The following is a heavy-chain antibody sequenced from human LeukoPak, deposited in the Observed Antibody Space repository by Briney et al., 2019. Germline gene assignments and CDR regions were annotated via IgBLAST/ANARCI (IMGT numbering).Heavy chain of an antibody. CDR3: AREGYSYGYRYIFDF. V-gene: IGHV4-4*07. D-gene: IGHD5-18*01. Sequence: PSETLSLTCTVSGGSISSDYWSWIRQPAGKGLEWIGHIYNSGSTNYNPSLKSRVTMSVDTSKNQFSLKLSSVTAADTAMYYCAREGYSYGYRYIFDFWGQGTLVTVSS. J-gene: IGHJ4*02. CDR2: IYNSGST. CDR1: GGSISSDY.